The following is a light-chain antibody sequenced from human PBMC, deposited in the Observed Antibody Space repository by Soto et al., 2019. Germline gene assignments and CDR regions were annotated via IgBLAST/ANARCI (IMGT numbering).Light chain of an antibody. CDR1: SSDVGGYNY. V-gene: IGLV2-14*01. CDR3: SSYTSSSTWV. J-gene: IGLJ1*01. Sequence: QSVLTQPASVYESPGQSITISCAGTSSDVGGYNYVSWYQQHPGNAPKLMIYEVSNRPSGVSNRFSGSKSGNTASLTISGLQAEDEADYYCSSYTSSSTWVFGTGTKVTVL. CDR2: EVS.